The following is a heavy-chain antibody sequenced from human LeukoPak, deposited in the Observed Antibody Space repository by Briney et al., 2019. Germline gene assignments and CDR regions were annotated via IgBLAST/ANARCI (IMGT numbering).Heavy chain of an antibody. CDR3: ARSDRYSGYTRRGRIAAAGPFDY. D-gene: IGHD6-13*01. CDR1: GGSFSGYY. J-gene: IGHJ4*02. V-gene: IGHV4-34*01. Sequence: PSETLSLTCAVYGGSFSGYYWGWIRQPPGKGLEWIGEINHSGSTNYNPSLKSRVTISVDTSKNQFSLKLSSVTAADTAVYYCARSDRYSGYTRRGRIAAAGPFDYWGQGTLVTVSS. CDR2: INHSGST.